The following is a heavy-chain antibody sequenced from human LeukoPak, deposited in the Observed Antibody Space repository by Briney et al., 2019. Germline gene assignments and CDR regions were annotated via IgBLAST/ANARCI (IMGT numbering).Heavy chain of an antibody. Sequence: GGSLRLSCAASGFTFSTYSMNWVRQAPGKGLEWVSSISSGSSYIYYADSVKGRFTISRDNAKNSLYLQMNSLRAEDTAVYYCARGDYGAPFDYWGQGTLVTVSS. CDR2: ISSGSSYI. CDR1: GFTFSTYS. J-gene: IGHJ4*02. D-gene: IGHD4-17*01. V-gene: IGHV3-21*01. CDR3: ARGDYGAPFDY.